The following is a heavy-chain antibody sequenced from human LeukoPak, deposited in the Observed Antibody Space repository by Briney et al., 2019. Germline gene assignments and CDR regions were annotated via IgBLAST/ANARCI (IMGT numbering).Heavy chain of an antibody. V-gene: IGHV1-2*02. CDR3: ARVLRGSSAFEI. Sequence: ASVRVSCKASGYNFNVYYINWVRQAPGQGLEWMGWINPSSGGTYYAQRFKGRVTMTRDTSVSTAYMELNSLTSDDTAVYFCARVLRGSSAFEIWGQGTRVTLSS. CDR1: GYNFNVYY. J-gene: IGHJ3*02. D-gene: IGHD3-10*01. CDR2: INPSSGGT.